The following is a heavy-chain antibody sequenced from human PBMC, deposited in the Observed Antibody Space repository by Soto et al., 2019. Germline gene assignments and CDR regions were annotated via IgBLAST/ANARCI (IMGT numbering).Heavy chain of an antibody. CDR3: ARDRRGWDYYYGMDV. D-gene: IGHD6-19*01. Sequence: GGSLRLSCAASGFTFSSYWMSWVRQAPGKGLEWVANIKQDGSEKYYVDSVKGRFTISRDNAKNSLYLQMNSLRAEDTAVYYCARDRRGWDYYYGMDVWGQGTTVTVSS. V-gene: IGHV3-7*01. CDR2: IKQDGSEK. CDR1: GFTFSSYW. J-gene: IGHJ6*02.